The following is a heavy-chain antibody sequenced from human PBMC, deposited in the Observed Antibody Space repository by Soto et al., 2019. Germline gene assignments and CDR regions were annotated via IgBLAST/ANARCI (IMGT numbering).Heavy chain of an antibody. J-gene: IGHJ4*02. CDR2: ISSSSSYI. D-gene: IGHD1-7*01. CDR1: GFTFSSYS. V-gene: IGHV3-21*01. Sequence: PGGSLILSCAASGFTFSSYSMNWVRQAPGKGLEWVSSISSSSSYIYYADSVKGRFTISRDNAKNSLYLQMNSLRAEDTAVYYCARDWASGYNWNYGGGFDYWGQGTLVTVSS. CDR3: ARDWASGYNWNYGGGFDY.